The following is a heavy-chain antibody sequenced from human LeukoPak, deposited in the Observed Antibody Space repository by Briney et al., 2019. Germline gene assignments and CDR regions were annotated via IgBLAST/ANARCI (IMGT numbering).Heavy chain of an antibody. CDR1: GFSFSSYG. Sequence: GGSLRLSCAASGFSFSSYGMHWLRQAPGKGLEWVAFIRNDGSNTYYADSVKGRFTISRDNAKNSLYLQMNSLRAEDTAVYYCARQYYYDSSGYYLKADAFDIWGQGTMVTVSS. J-gene: IGHJ3*02. CDR2: IRNDGSNT. CDR3: ARQYYYDSSGYYLKADAFDI. V-gene: IGHV3-30*02. D-gene: IGHD3-22*01.